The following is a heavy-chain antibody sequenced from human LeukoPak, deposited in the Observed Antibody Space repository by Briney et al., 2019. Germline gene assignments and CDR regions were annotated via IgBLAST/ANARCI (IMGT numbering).Heavy chain of an antibody. CDR1: GFTFSSYE. J-gene: IGHJ6*04. D-gene: IGHD6-25*01. Sequence: GGSLRLSCAASGFTFSSYEMNWVRQAPGKGLEWVSYISSSGSTIYYADSVKGRFTISRDNAKNSLYLQVTNLRGEDAAVYYCARDGTPNYRSGWVYMDVWGKGTTVIISS. CDR3: ARDGTPNYRSGWVYMDV. CDR2: ISSSGSTI. V-gene: IGHV3-48*03.